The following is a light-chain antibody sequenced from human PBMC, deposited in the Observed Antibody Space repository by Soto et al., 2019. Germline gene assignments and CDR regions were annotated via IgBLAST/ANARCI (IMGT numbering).Light chain of an antibody. CDR2: DAS. Sequence: EIVLTQSPAILSMSPWGRATLSCRASQSVSSYFAWYQQKPGQAPRLLIYDASNRATGVPARFSGSGSGTDFTLTISSLEPEDFAVYYCQQRRYGPVTFGQGTKVDIK. J-gene: IGKJ1*01. CDR3: QQRRYGPVT. CDR1: QSVSSY. V-gene: IGKV3-11*01.